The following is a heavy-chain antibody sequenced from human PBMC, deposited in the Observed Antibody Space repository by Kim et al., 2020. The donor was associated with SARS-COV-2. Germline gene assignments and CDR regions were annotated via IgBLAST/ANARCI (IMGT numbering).Heavy chain of an antibody. Sequence: ASVKVSCKASGYTFTSYYMHWVRQAPGQGLEWMGIINPSGGSTSYAQKFQGRVTMTRDTSTSTVYMELSSLRSEDTAVYYCAKYIVVVPAAIAWDYYGMDVWGQGTTVTVSS. V-gene: IGHV1-46*01. CDR2: INPSGGST. CDR3: AKYIVVVPAAIAWDYYGMDV. D-gene: IGHD2-2*02. J-gene: IGHJ6*02. CDR1: GYTFTSYY.